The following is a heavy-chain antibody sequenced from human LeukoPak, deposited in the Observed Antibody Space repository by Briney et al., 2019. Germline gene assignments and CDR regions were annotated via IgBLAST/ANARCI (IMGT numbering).Heavy chain of an antibody. CDR1: GGSISSYY. J-gene: IGHJ5*02. D-gene: IGHD3-16*02. CDR2: ICTSGST. CDR3: AREIGSGRGYVWGSYRESSYNWFDP. Sequence: PSETLSLTCTVSGGSISSYYWSWIRQPAGKGLEWIGRICTSGSTNYNPSLKSRVTMSVDTSKNQFSLKLSSVTAADTAVYYCAREIGSGRGYVWGSYRESSYNWFDPWGQGTLVTVSS. V-gene: IGHV4-4*07.